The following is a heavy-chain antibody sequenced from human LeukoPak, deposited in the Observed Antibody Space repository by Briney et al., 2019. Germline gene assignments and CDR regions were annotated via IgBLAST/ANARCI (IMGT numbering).Heavy chain of an antibody. CDR3: ARDRDRSTNQWELPQDAFDI. Sequence: ASVKVSCKASGYTFTSYGISWVRQDPGQGLEWMGWISAYNGNTNYAQKLQGRVTMTTDTSTSTAYMELRSLRSDDTAVYYCARDRDRSTNQWELPQDAFDIWGQGTMVTVSS. V-gene: IGHV1-18*01. CDR2: ISAYNGNT. D-gene: IGHD1-26*01. CDR1: GYTFTSYG. J-gene: IGHJ3*02.